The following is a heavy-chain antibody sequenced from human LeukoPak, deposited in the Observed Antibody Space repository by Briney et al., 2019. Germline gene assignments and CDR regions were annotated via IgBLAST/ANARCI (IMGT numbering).Heavy chain of an antibody. V-gene: IGHV4-59*01. CDR3: ARDIAVAEGWFDH. CDR1: GGSISSYY. J-gene: IGHJ5*02. Sequence: SETLSLTCTVSGGSISSYYWSWIRQPPGKGLEWIGYIYYSGSTNYNPSLKSRVTISVDTSKNQFSLKLSSVTAADTAVYYCARDIAVAEGWFDHWGQGTLVTVSS. CDR2: IYYSGST. D-gene: IGHD6-19*01.